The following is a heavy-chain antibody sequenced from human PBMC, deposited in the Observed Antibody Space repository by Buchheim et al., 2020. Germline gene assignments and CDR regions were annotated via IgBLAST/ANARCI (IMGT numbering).Heavy chain of an antibody. J-gene: IGHJ6*03. CDR3: ARAYSSSWYDYYYYYMDV. Sequence: QVQLVQSGAEVKKPGASVKVSCKASGYTFTSYDINWVRQATGQGLEWMGWMNPNSGNTGYAQKFQGRVTMTRNTSISTAYMQLSSMRSEDTAVYYCARAYSSSWYDYYYYYMDVWGKGTT. D-gene: IGHD6-13*01. CDR2: MNPNSGNT. CDR1: GYTFTSYD. V-gene: IGHV1-8*01.